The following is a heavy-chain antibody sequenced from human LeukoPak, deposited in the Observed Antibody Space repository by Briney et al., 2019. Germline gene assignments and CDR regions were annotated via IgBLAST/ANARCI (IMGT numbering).Heavy chain of an antibody. D-gene: IGHD7-27*01. Sequence: GRSLRLSCAASGFTFSNYGMHWVRQAPGKGLEWVAVISYDGSNEYYADSVKGRFTISRDTSKNTLYLQMNSLRAEDTALYYCARKFLTGRLIDYWGQGTPVTVSS. J-gene: IGHJ4*02. CDR2: ISYDGSNE. V-gene: IGHV3-30*03. CDR3: ARKFLTGRLIDY. CDR1: GFTFSNYG.